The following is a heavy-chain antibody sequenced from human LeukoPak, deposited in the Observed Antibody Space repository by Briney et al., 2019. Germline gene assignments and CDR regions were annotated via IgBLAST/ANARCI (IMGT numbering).Heavy chain of an antibody. V-gene: IGHV3-23*01. J-gene: IGHJ4*02. CDR1: GFTFTSYA. D-gene: IGHD3-10*01. CDR3: AKSIAGYYGSGSYAFEY. CDR2: ISGSGANT. Sequence: GGSLRLSCAASGFTFTSYALSWVRQAPGKGLEWVSVISGSGANTHYTDPVKGRFTISRDNSKNTLYLQMNSLRAEDTAVYYCAKSIAGYYGSGSYAFEYWGQGTLVTVSS.